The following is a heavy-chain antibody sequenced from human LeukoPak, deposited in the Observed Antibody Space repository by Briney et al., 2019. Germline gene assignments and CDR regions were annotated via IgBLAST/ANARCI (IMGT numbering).Heavy chain of an antibody. J-gene: IGHJ6*03. CDR2: IYTSGTTT. Sequence: PSETLSLTCTVSDDPINSGVYYWNWIRQPAGKGLEWIGHIYTSGTTTNSNPSLKSRVAISLDTSKNHFSLQLSSVTAADTAVYYCARAKKRSGRSRNFYLDVWGKGTTVTVSS. CDR1: DDPINSGVYY. CDR3: ARAKKRSGRSRNFYLDV. V-gene: IGHV4-61*09. D-gene: IGHD1-26*01.